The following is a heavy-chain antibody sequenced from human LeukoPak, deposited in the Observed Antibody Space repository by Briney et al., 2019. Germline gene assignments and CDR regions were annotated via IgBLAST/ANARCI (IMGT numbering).Heavy chain of an antibody. CDR2: MNPNSGNT. V-gene: IGHV1-8*02. D-gene: IGHD3-10*01. J-gene: IGHJ6*03. CDR1: GYTFTSYD. CDR3: ARLTASYYGSGSYYTDYYYYYMDV. Sequence: ASVKVSCKASGYTFTSYDINWVRQATGQGLEWMGWMNPNSGNTGYAQKFQGRVTMTTDTSTSTAYMELRSLRSDDTAVYYCARLTASYYGSGSYYTDYYYYYMDVWGKGTTVTVSS.